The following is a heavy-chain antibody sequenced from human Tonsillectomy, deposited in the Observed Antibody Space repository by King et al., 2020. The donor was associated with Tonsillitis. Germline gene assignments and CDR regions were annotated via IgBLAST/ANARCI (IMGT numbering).Heavy chain of an antibody. CDR2: SYYSGST. V-gene: IGHV4-39*01. D-gene: IGHD6-13*01. CDR1: GGSISRSSYY. J-gene: IGHJ5*02. Sequence: LQLQESGPGLVKPSETLSLTCTVSGGSISRSSYYWGWIRQSPGRGLGWIWTSYYSGSTYYNPSLKSRLTISVDTSKNQFSPKLSSVTAADTAVYYCARSGGSSWYDWFDPWGQGTLVTVSS. CDR3: ARSGGSSWYDWFDP.